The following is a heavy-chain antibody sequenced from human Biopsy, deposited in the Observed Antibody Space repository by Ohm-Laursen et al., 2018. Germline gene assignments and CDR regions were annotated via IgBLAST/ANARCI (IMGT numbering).Heavy chain of an antibody. V-gene: IGHV4-61*01. Sequence: SETLSLTWTVSGDSVSSGSFYWTWIRQPPGQGLEYIGYIYDRGSTANYNPSLESRVTMSVDMSKNQFSLKLSSVTAADTAIYYCARGMRSSGWPYFDSWGQGTLVTVSS. CDR1: GDSVSSGSFY. J-gene: IGHJ4*02. CDR2: IYDRGSTA. D-gene: IGHD6-19*01. CDR3: ARGMRSSGWPYFDS.